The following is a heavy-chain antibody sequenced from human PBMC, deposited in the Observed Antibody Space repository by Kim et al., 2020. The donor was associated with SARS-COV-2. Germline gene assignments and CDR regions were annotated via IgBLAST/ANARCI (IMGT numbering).Heavy chain of an antibody. V-gene: IGHV3-30-3*01. Sequence: GGSLRLSCAASGFTFSSYAMHWVRQAPGKGLQWVALISADGSEKVYANSMKGRVTISRDDSKNTLFLEMNSLRVEDTAVYYCARASGVRGCSGGSCYVGGYWGQGTLVTVSS. CDR2: ISADGSEK. J-gene: IGHJ4*02. CDR3: ARASGVRGCSGGSCYVGGY. CDR1: GFTFSSYA. D-gene: IGHD2-15*01.